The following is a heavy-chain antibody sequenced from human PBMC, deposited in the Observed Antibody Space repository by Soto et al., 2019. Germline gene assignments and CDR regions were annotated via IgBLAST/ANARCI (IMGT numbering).Heavy chain of an antibody. CDR3: ARDRVPAAISQGYNWFDP. J-gene: IGHJ5*02. Sequence: GASVKVSCKASGGTFSSYAISWVRQAPGQGLEWMGGIIPIFGTANYAQKFQGRVTITADESTSTAYMELSSLRSEDTAVYYCARDRVPAAISQGYNWFDPWGQGTLVTVSS. CDR1: GGTFSSYA. D-gene: IGHD2-2*01. CDR2: IIPIFGTA. V-gene: IGHV1-69*13.